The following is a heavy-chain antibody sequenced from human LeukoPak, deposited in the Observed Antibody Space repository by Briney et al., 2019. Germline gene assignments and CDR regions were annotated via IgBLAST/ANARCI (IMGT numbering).Heavy chain of an antibody. CDR1: GGSISSGGYY. CDR2: IYYSGST. D-gene: IGHD3-10*01. V-gene: IGHV4-31*03. Sequence: SEALSLTCPVYGGSISSGGYYWSWIRQHPGKGLEWIGYIYYSGSTYYNPSLKSRVTISVDTSKNQFSLKLSSVTAADTAVYYCARDSDWFGSYWGQGTLVTVSS. J-gene: IGHJ4*02. CDR3: ARDSDWFGSY.